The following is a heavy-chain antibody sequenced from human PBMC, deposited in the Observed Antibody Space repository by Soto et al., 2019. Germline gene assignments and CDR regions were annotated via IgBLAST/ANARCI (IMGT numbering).Heavy chain of an antibody. V-gene: IGHV3-30-3*01. CDR2: ISYDGTNK. CDR3: ARDRKGEVGSGYYVFAAFDI. CDR1: GFTFSNYA. D-gene: IGHD3-3*01. Sequence: VGSLRLSCAASGFTFSNYAMHWVRQAPGKGLEWVAVISYDGTNKYYADSVKGRFTISRDNSKNTLYLQMNSLRAEDTAVYYCARDRKGEVGSGYYVFAAFDIWGQGTMVTV. J-gene: IGHJ3*02.